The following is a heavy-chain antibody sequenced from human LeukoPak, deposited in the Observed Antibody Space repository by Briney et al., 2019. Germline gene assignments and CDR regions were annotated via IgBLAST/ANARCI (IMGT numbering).Heavy chain of an antibody. CDR1: GFTFSSYA. CDR3: AKARIAATGTPGYMDV. V-gene: IGHV3-23*01. Sequence: GGSLRLSCAASGFTFSSYAMSWVRQAPGKGLEWVSEISGSGGSTYYADSVKGRFTISRDNSKNTLYLQMNSLRAEDTAVYYCAKARIAATGTPGYMDVWGKGTTVTVSS. D-gene: IGHD6-13*01. J-gene: IGHJ6*03. CDR2: ISGSGGST.